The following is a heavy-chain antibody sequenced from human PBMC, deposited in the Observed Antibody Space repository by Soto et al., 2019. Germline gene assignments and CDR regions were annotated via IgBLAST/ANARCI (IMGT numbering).Heavy chain of an antibody. D-gene: IGHD3-22*01. Sequence: GESLKISCKGSGYSFTSYWIGWVRQMPGKGLEWMGIIYPGDSDTRYSPSFQGQVTISADKSISTAYLQWSSLKASDTAMYYCARVGYDSSGYTTNYYYYGMDVWGQGTTVTAP. CDR3: ARVGYDSSGYTTNYYYYGMDV. J-gene: IGHJ6*02. CDR1: GYSFTSYW. V-gene: IGHV5-51*01. CDR2: IYPGDSDT.